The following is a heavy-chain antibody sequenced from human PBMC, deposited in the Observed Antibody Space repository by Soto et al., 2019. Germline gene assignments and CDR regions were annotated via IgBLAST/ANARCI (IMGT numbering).Heavy chain of an antibody. Sequence: SETLSLTCTVSGGSIRTGDYYWVWIRQTPGRGLEWIGSVYYTGTTYYTPSLQGRVTMSADTSKNTFFLELRSVTAADTAVYYCARGPPIVMGTTIVPRNYHFDYWGQGTLVTVSS. J-gene: IGHJ4*02. CDR2: VYYTGTT. D-gene: IGHD2-21*02. CDR3: ARGPPIVMGTTIVPRNYHFDY. CDR1: GGSIRTGDYY. V-gene: IGHV4-39*02.